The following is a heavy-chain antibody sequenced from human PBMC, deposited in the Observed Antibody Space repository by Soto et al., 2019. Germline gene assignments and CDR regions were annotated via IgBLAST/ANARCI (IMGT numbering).Heavy chain of an antibody. CDR2: IYYSGST. J-gene: IGHJ3*02. D-gene: IGHD4-17*01. V-gene: IGHV4-31*03. CDR3: ARFPSSRNTVVDAFDI. CDR1: GGSISSGGYY. Sequence: QVQLQESGPGLVKPSQTLSLTCTVSGGSISSGGYYWSWIRQHPGKGLEWIGYIYYSGSTYYNPSLTSRVTISVDTSKNQCSLKLSSVTAADTAVYYCARFPSSRNTVVDAFDIWGQGTMVTVSS.